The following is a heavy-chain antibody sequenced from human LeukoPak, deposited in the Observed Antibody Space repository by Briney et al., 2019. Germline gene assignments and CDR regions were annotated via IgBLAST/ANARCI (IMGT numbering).Heavy chain of an antibody. J-gene: IGHJ4*02. CDR2: ISGSSSYT. D-gene: IGHD3-10*01. Sequence: PGGSLRLSCAASGFTFSDYYMSWIRQAPGKGLEWVSYISGSSSYTNYADSVKGRFTISRDNAKNSLYLQMNSLRAEDTAVYYCAGGLLLWFGELLPPSDYWGQGTLVTVSS. CDR1: GFTFSDYY. CDR3: AGGLLLWFGELLPPSDY. V-gene: IGHV3-11*06.